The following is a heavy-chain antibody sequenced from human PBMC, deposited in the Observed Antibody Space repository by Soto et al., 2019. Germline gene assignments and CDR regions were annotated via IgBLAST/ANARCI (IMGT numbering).Heavy chain of an antibody. CDR3: AASVFRGTISDGNWFDP. Sequence: PGGSLRLSCVASGFTFSSYWMTWVRQAPGKGLEWVANINQDGSQKYYVDSVKGRFTISRDNAKNSLYLQMNSLRAEDTAVYYCAASVFRGTISDGNWFDPWGKGTLVTVSS. CDR2: INQDGSQK. V-gene: IGHV3-7*01. J-gene: IGHJ5*02. CDR1: GFTFSSYW. D-gene: IGHD3-10*01.